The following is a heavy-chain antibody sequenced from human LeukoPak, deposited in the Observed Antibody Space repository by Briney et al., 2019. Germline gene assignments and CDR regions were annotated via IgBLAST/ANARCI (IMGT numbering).Heavy chain of an antibody. CDR2: IYYSGST. CDR3: ARGIVGATGYEY. V-gene: IGHV4-39*07. D-gene: IGHD1-26*01. Sequence: SETLSLTCTVSDGSISSSRYYWGWIRQSPGKGLEWIGNIYYSGSTYYSPSLKSRVTISIDTSKNQFSLRLSSVTAADTAVFYCARGIVGATGYEYWGQGTLVTVSS. CDR1: DGSISSSRYY. J-gene: IGHJ4*02.